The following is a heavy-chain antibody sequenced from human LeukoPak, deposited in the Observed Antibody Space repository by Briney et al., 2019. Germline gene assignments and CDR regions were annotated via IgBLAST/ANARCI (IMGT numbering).Heavy chain of an antibody. CDR3: ARSPTTVTTIFRKDYFDY. Sequence: PSETLSLTCTVSGGSISSGSYYWSWIRQPAGKGLEWIGRIYTSGSTNYNPSLKSRVIISVDTSKNQFSLKLSSVTAADTAVYYCARSPTTVTTIFRKDYFDYWGQGTLVTVSS. D-gene: IGHD4-17*01. V-gene: IGHV4-61*02. CDR1: GGSISSGSYY. CDR2: IYTSGST. J-gene: IGHJ4*02.